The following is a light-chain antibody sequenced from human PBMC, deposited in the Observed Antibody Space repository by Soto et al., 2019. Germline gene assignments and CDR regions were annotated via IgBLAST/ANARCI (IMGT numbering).Light chain of an antibody. CDR3: QQYATSPLA. J-gene: IGKJ4*01. V-gene: IGKV3-20*01. Sequence: VMTPSPDSLAVSPGERATLSCRASQSVSSNLAWYQQKPGRAPRILIYDASTRATGIPDRFSGSGSGTDFTLTIRRMEPEDFAVYFCQQYATSPLACGGGNKVDI. CDR2: DAS. CDR1: QSVSSN.